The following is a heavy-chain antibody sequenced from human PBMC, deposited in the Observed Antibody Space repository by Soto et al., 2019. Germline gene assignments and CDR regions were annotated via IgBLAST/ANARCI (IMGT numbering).Heavy chain of an antibody. D-gene: IGHD3-3*01. CDR1: GFTFSSYG. J-gene: IGHJ5*02. CDR2: IWYDGSNK. Sequence: PGGSLRLSCAASGFTFSSYGMHWVRQAPGKELEWVAVIWYDGSNKYYADSVKGRFTISRDNSKNTLYLQMNSLRAEDTAVYYCAKDGGFWSVDSNWFDPSNWFDPWGQGTLVTVSS. CDR3: AKDGGFWSVDSNWFDPSNWFDP. V-gene: IGHV3-33*06.